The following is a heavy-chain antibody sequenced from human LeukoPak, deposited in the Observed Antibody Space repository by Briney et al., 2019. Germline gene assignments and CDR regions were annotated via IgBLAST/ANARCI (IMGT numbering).Heavy chain of an antibody. CDR2: SYYSGST. J-gene: IGHJ4*02. V-gene: IGHV4-30-4*01. Sequence: PSQTLSLTCTVSGGSISRTDNYWSWIRRPPRKGLEWIAYSYYSGSTYYNPSLKSRVTISVDTSKNQFSLKLSSVTAADTAVYYCARSGTSVYWGQGTLVTVSS. CDR1: GGSISRTDNY. D-gene: IGHD6-13*01. CDR3: ARSGTSVY.